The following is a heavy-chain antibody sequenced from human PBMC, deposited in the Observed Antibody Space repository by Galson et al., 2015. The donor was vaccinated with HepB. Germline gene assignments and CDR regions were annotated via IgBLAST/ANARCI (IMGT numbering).Heavy chain of an antibody. J-gene: IGHJ4*02. CDR2: INHSGST. CDR1: GGSFSGYY. D-gene: IGHD1-26*01. V-gene: IGHV4-34*01. CDR3: ARDNDWEWELLYY. Sequence: ETLSLTCAVYGGSFSGYYWSWIRQPPGKGLEWIGEINHSGSTNYNPSLKSRVTISVDTSKNQFSLKLSSVTAADTAVYYCARDNDWEWELLYYWGQGTLVTVSS.